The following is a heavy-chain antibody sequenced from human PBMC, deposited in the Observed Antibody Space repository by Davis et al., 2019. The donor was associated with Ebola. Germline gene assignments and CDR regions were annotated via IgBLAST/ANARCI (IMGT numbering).Heavy chain of an antibody. V-gene: IGHV1-69*13. CDR2: IIPIFGTA. D-gene: IGHD6-13*01. CDR1: GGTFSSYA. CDR3: ARRPYSSSWRYSFDP. Sequence: SVKVSCKASGGTFSSYAISWVRQAPGQGLEWMGGIIPIFGTANYAQKFQGRVTITADESTSTAYMELSSLRSEDTAVYYCARRPYSSSWRYSFDPWGQGTLVTVSS. J-gene: IGHJ5*02.